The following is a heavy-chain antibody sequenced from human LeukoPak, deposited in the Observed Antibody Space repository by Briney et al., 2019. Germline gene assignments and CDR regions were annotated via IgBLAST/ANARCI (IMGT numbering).Heavy chain of an antibody. CDR2: INQSGST. CDR1: GASFSGYY. J-gene: IGHJ4*02. D-gene: IGHD2-2*01. V-gene: IGHV4-34*01. CDR3: VRGKGRYCSSTSCPRCDY. Sequence: SEPLALTCPVYGASFSGYYWSWIRQPQGKGWEGCGEINQSGSTNYNPSLKRRVTISVDTTKNTCSLNQSTVTAPDTGVCYSVRGKGRYCSSTSCPRCDYWGQGTLVTVSS.